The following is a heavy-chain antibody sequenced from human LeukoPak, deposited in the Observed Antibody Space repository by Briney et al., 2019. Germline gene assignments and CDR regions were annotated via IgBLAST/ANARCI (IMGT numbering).Heavy chain of an antibody. CDR2: INHSGST. Sequence: SETLSLTCTVSGGSISSYYWSWIRQPPGKGLEWIGEINHSGSTNYNPSLKSRVTISVDTSKNQFSLKLSSVTAADTAVYYCARQPYYMDVWGKGTTVTISS. V-gene: IGHV4-34*01. J-gene: IGHJ6*03. CDR3: ARQPYYMDV. CDR1: GGSISSYY.